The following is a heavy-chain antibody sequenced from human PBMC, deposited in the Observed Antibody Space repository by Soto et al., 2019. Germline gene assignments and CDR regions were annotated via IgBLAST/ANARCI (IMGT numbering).Heavy chain of an antibody. Sequence: ASVKVSCKVSVYTLTELSMHWVRQAPGKGLEWMGGFDPEDGETIYAQKFQGRVTMTEDTSTDTAYMELSSLRSEDTAVYYCATGSVPAAILYYYYGMDVWGQGTTVTVSS. J-gene: IGHJ6*02. V-gene: IGHV1-24*01. D-gene: IGHD2-2*01. CDR2: FDPEDGET. CDR3: ATGSVPAAILYYYYGMDV. CDR1: VYTLTELS.